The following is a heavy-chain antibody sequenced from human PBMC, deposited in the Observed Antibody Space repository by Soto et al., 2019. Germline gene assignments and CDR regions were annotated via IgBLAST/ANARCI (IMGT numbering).Heavy chain of an antibody. Sequence: QVQLVQSGTEATKPGSSVKVPCKASGATFRTYTLSWVRQGPGQGLERMGRIVPLVGTTKYAQSFRGRVTITADRPTGSTYMALSRRKSEETAVHYCASERKYQYGSVNLSNFYGLEVWGQGTNVIVSS. CDR2: IVPLVGTT. V-gene: IGHV1-69*08. D-gene: IGHD3-10*01. CDR1: GATFRTYT. CDR3: ASERKYQYGSVNLSNFYGLEV. J-gene: IGHJ6*02.